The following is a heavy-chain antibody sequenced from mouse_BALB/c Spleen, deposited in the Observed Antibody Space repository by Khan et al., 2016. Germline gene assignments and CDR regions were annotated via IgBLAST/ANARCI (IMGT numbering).Heavy chain of an antibody. CDR3: SRPDYGYDDGYYLDY. Sequence: LVKPGASVKLSCTASGFSITGYYMHWVKQSHGKSLEWIGYISCYNGATNYNPKFKGKATFTVDTSSSTAYLQFNSLTSEDTAVYYCSRPDYGYDDGYYLDYWGQGTTLTVSS. J-gene: IGHJ2*01. V-gene: IGHV1S34*01. D-gene: IGHD2-2*01. CDR1: GFSITGYY. CDR2: ISCYNGAT.